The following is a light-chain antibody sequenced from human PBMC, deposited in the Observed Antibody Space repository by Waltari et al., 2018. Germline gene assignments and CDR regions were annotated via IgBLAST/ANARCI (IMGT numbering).Light chain of an antibody. V-gene: IGKV3-15*01. J-gene: IGKJ2*03. CDR2: YAS. CDR1: QSVGST. CDR3: QKYNDWPYS. Sequence: ETVMMQSPPTLSLSPGERATLSCRASQSVGSTLAWYQQKPGQAPRLLIYYASSRATGIPDRFSGSGSGTELTLTMSSLDPEDGGVYYYQKYNDWPYSFGQGTKVEIK.